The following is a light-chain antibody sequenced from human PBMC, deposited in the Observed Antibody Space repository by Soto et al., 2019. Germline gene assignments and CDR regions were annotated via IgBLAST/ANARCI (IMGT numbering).Light chain of an antibody. CDR3: QTWGTGIPWV. CDR1: VGHSSYA. CDR2: LNSDGSH. Sequence: QPVLTQSPSASPSLGASVKLTCTLRVGHSSYAIAWHQQQPEKGPRYLMKLNSDGSHSKGDGIPDRFSGSSSGAERYLTISSLQSEDEADYYCQTWGTGIPWVFGGGTKLTVL. J-gene: IGLJ3*02. V-gene: IGLV4-69*01.